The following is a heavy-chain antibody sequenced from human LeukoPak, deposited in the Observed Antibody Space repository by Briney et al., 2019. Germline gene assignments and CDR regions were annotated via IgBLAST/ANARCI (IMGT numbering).Heavy chain of an antibody. J-gene: IGHJ5*02. CDR1: GGSISSGGYY. CDR2: IYYSGNS. D-gene: IGHD6-13*01. Sequence: SETLSLTCTVSGGSISSGGYYWGWIRQPPGKGLEWIGSIYYSGNSYYNPSLKSRVTISVDTSKTQFPLKLSSVTAADTAVYYCAAYKEYTSSWYVGHSRVRFDPWGQGTLVTVSS. CDR3: AAYKEYTSSWYVGHSRVRFDP. V-gene: IGHV4-39*01.